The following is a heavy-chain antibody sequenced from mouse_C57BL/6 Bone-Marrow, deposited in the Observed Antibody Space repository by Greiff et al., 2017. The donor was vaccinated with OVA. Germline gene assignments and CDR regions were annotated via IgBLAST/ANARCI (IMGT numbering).Heavy chain of an antibody. V-gene: IGHV1-82*01. Sequence: VQLQQSGPELVKPGASVKISCTASGYAFSSSWMNWVKQRPGTGLAWIGRIYPGDGDTNYDGKFKGQAPLTADKSSSTAYMQLSSLTSEDSAVYCCARYDYDFDYWGQGTTLTVSS. CDR2: IYPGDGDT. CDR3: ARYDYDFDY. D-gene: IGHD2-4*01. CDR1: GYAFSSSW. J-gene: IGHJ2*01.